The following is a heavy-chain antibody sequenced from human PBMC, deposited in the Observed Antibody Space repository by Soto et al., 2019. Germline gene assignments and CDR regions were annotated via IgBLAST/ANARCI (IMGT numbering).Heavy chain of an antibody. D-gene: IGHD6-13*01. CDR1: GYTFTSYA. Sequence: ASVKVSCKASGYTFTSYAMHWVRQAPGQRLEWMGWINAGNGNTKYSQKFQGRVTITRDTSASTAYMELSSLRSEDTAVYYCAREAVDSSSWYSLFDYWGQGTLVTVSS. CDR2: INAGNGNT. CDR3: AREAVDSSSWYSLFDY. J-gene: IGHJ4*02. V-gene: IGHV1-3*01.